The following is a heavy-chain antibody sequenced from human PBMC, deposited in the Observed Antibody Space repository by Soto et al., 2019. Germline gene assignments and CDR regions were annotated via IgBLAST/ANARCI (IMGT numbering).Heavy chain of an antibody. CDR3: AREGGLDGPPTPLDY. V-gene: IGHV1-2*04. D-gene: IGHD3-16*01. CDR1: GYTFTGYY. Sequence: ASVKVSCKASGYTFTGYYMHWVRQAPGQGLEWMGWINPNSGGTNYAQKFQGWVTMTRDTSISTAYMELSRLRSDDTAVYYCAREGGLDGPPTPLDYWGQGTLVTVSS. CDR2: INPNSGGT. J-gene: IGHJ4*02.